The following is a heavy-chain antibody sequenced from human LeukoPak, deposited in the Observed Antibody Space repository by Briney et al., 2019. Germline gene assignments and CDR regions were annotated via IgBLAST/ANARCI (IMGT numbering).Heavy chain of an antibody. CDR1: GYTFTSYD. V-gene: IGHV1-8*03. J-gene: IGHJ6*03. Sequence: GASVKVSCKASGYTFTSYDINWVRQATGQGLEWMGWMNPNSGNTGYAQKFQGRVTITRNTSIGTAYTELSSLRSEDTAVYYCARAEPYYYYMDVWGKGTTVTVSS. CDR2: MNPNSGNT. CDR3: ARAEPYYYYMDV. D-gene: IGHD1-14*01.